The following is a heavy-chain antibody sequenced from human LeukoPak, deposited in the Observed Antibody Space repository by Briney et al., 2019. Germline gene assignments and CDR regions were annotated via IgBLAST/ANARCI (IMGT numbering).Heavy chain of an antibody. D-gene: IGHD2/OR15-2a*01. J-gene: IGHJ5*02. CDR2: INHSGST. V-gene: IGHV4-34*01. CDR3: ARVYAGRFDR. CDR1: GGSFSGYY. Sequence: PETLSLTCAVSGGSFSGYYWSWIRQPPGKGLEWIEEINHSGSTNYNPSPKSRVTISVDTSKNQFSLKLSSLTAADTAVYYGARVYAGRFDRWGQGTLVTVSS.